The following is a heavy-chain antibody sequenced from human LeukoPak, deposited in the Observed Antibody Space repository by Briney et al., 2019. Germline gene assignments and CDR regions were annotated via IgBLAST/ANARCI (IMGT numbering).Heavy chain of an antibody. CDR3: ARSVGGYCNSTTCYGNWFDP. CDR2: ISVSGGST. CDR1: GFTFTNYA. Sequence: GGSLRLSCAASGFTFTNYAFHWVRQAPGKGLEYVSAISVSGGSTYYANSVKGRFTISRDNSKNTLYLQMGSLRAEGMAVYYCARSVGGYCNSTTCYGNWFDPWGQGTLVTVSS. D-gene: IGHD2-2*01. J-gene: IGHJ5*02. V-gene: IGHV3-64*01.